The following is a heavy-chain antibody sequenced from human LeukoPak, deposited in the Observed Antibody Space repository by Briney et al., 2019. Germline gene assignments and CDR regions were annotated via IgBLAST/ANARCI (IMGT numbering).Heavy chain of an antibody. D-gene: IGHD4-23*01. CDR2: ISWNSGG. Sequence: GRSLRLSCAASGFTFGDYAMHWVRQAPGKGLEWVSGISWNSGGDYADSVRGRFTISRDNARNSLYLQMNSLRAEDTALYYCAKDYDYGGKGLDYWGQGTLVTVSS. CDR3: AKDYDYGGKGLDY. J-gene: IGHJ4*02. CDR1: GFTFGDYA. V-gene: IGHV3-9*01.